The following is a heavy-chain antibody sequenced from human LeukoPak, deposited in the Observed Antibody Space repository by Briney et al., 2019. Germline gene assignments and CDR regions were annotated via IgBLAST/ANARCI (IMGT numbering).Heavy chain of an antibody. J-gene: IGHJ4*02. CDR3: ARANWGFSPVDY. CDR2: IIPIFGTA. Sequence: SVKVSCKASGFTFTAYWMHWVRQAPGQGLEWMGGIIPIFGTANYAQKFQGRVTITADESTSTAYMELSSLRSEDTAVYYCARANWGFSPVDYWGQGTLVTVSS. CDR1: GFTFTAYW. V-gene: IGHV1-69*13. D-gene: IGHD7-27*01.